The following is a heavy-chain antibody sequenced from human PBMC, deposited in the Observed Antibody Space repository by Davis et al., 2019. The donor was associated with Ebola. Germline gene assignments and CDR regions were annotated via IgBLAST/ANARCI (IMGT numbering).Heavy chain of an antibody. CDR1: GYTFTSYG. CDR3: ARGYHSSGWNLYYYYGMDV. J-gene: IGHJ6*02. Sequence: AASVKVSCKASGYTFTSYGISWVRQAPGQGLEWMGWISAYNGNTNYAQKFQGRVNITRDTSASTAYMELSSLRSEDTAVYYCARGYHSSGWNLYYYYGMDVWGQGTTVTVSS. V-gene: IGHV1-18*01. D-gene: IGHD6-19*01. CDR2: ISAYNGNT.